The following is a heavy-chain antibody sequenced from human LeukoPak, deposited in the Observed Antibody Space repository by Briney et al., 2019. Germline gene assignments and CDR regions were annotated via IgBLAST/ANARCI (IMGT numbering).Heavy chain of an antibody. CDR2: IKSKTDGGTT. CDR1: GFTFSNAW. J-gene: IGHJ4*02. D-gene: IGHD2-2*01. Sequence: PGGSLRLSCAASGFTFSNAWMSWVRQAPGKGLEWVGRIKSKTDGGTTDYAAPVKGRFTISRDDSKNTLYLQMNSPKTEDTAVYYCTTDPSLYCSSTSCYAADYWGQGTLVTVSS. V-gene: IGHV3-15*01. CDR3: TTDPSLYCSSTSCYAADY.